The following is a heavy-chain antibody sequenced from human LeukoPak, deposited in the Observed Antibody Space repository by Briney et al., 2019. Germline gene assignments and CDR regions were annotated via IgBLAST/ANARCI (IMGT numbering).Heavy chain of an antibody. V-gene: IGHV1-46*01. CDR2: INPSGGST. Sequence: ASVRVSCKASGYTFTSYYMHWVRQAPGQGLEWMGIINPSGGSTSYAQKFQGRVTMTRDTSTSTVYMELSSLRSEDTAVYYCAGDPKTSDAFDIWGQGTMVTVSS. CDR1: GYTFTSYY. CDR3: AGDPKTSDAFDI. J-gene: IGHJ3*02.